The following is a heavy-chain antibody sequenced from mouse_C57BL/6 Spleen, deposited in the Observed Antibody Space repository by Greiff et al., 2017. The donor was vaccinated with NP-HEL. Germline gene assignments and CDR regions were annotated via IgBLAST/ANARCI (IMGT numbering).Heavy chain of an antibody. V-gene: IGHV1-82*01. Sequence: QVQLQQSGPELVKPGASVKISCKASGYAFSSSWMNWVKQRPGKGLEWIGRIYPGDGDTNYNGKFKGKATLTADKSSSTAYMQLSSLTSEDSEVFFCARSYYGSSYGGMDYWGQGTSVTVSS. D-gene: IGHD1-1*01. J-gene: IGHJ4*01. CDR2: IYPGDGDT. CDR3: ARSYYGSSYGGMDY. CDR1: GYAFSSSW.